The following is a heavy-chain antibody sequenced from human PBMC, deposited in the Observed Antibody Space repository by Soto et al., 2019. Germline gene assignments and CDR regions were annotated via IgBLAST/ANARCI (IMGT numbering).Heavy chain of an antibody. CDR2: IYPGDSDT. CDR1: GYSFASYW. D-gene: IGHD2-21*02. Sequence: GESLKISCKGSGYSFASYWIGWVRQMPGKGLEWMGMIYPGDSDTRYSPSFQGQVSFSADKSISTAYLQWSSLKASDAAMYYCARVVTHVPDYWGQGTLVTVS. J-gene: IGHJ4*02. CDR3: ARVVTHVPDY. V-gene: IGHV5-51*01.